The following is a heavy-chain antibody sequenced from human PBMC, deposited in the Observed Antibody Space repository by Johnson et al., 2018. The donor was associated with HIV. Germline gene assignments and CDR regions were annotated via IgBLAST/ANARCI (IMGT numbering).Heavy chain of an antibody. CDR3: ARGGVGDVFDI. Sequence: VQLVESGGNLVQPGGSLRLSCAASGFTFGDYAMHWVRQRPGKGLEWVSGISWNSVNIEYADSVKGRFTISRDNAKNSLYLQMNSLRAEDTAVYYCARGGVGDVFDIWGQGTMVTVSS. J-gene: IGHJ3*02. D-gene: IGHD1-26*01. CDR1: GFTFGDYA. CDR2: ISWNSVNI. V-gene: IGHV3-9*01.